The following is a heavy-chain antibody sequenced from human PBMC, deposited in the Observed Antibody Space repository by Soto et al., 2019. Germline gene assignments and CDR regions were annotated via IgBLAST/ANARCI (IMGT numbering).Heavy chain of an antibody. CDR3: AKDQPRRWYTNIEFDY. J-gene: IGHJ4*02. CDR1: GFTFSSYA. Sequence: GGSLRLSCAASGFTFSSYAMSWVRQAPGKGLEWVSAISGSGGSTYYADSVKGRFTISRDNSKNTLYLQMNSLRAEDTAVYYCAKDQPRRWYTNIEFDYWGQGTLVTVSS. CDR2: ISGSGGST. V-gene: IGHV3-23*01. D-gene: IGHD2-15*01.